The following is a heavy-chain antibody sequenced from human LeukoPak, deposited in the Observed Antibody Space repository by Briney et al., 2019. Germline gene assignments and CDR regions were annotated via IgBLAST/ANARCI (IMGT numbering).Heavy chain of an antibody. D-gene: IGHD4-11*01. J-gene: IGHJ4*02. CDR1: GFTYSHYG. Sequence: GGSLRLSCAASGFTYSHYGMHWVRQAPGKGLEWVDVIWSDGTEKYYADAVKGRFTISRDNSRNTLYLQMNSLRGEDTAVYYCAKDAQRGFDYSNSLEYWGQGTLVTVSS. CDR2: IWSDGTEK. CDR3: AKDAQRGFDYSNSLEY. V-gene: IGHV3-33*06.